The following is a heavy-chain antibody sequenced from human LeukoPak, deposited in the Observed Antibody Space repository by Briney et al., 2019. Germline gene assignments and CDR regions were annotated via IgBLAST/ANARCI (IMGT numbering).Heavy chain of an antibody. D-gene: IGHD3-22*01. CDR2: ISYDGSNK. CDR1: GFIFSSYS. Sequence: GGSLRLSCAASGFIFSSYSMQWVRQAPGKGLEWVAIISYDGSNKFYGDSVKGRFTIYRDNSKNAVYLQMNILGAQDTAVYYCARDPSSTYYYDATPAYYFDYWGQGTLVTVSS. V-gene: IGHV3-30*03. CDR3: ARDPSSTYYYDATPAYYFDY. J-gene: IGHJ4*02.